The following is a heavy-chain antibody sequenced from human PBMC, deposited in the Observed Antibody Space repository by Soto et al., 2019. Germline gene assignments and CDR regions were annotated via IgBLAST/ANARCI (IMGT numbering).Heavy chain of an antibody. V-gene: IGHV1-3*01. D-gene: IGHD6-13*01. CDR3: ARDEMPGIAAYGMDV. Sequence: GASVKVSCKASGYTFTSYAMHWVRQAPGQRLEWMGWINAGNGNTKYSQKFQGRVTITRDTSASTAYMELSSLRSEDTAVYYCARDEMPGIAAYGMDVWGQGTTVTVSS. J-gene: IGHJ6*02. CDR2: INAGNGNT. CDR1: GYTFTSYA.